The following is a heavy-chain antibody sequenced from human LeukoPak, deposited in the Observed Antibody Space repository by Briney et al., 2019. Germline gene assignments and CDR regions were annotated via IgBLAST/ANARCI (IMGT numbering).Heavy chain of an antibody. Sequence: GGSLRLSCAASGFTFSSYAMSWVRQAPGKGLEWVSAISGSGGSTYYADSVKGRFTISRDNSKNTLYLQMNSLRAEDTAVYYCAKDLAGIAAARVPNWFDPWGQGTLVTVSS. J-gene: IGHJ5*02. D-gene: IGHD6-13*01. CDR3: AKDLAGIAAARVPNWFDP. CDR1: GFTFSSYA. V-gene: IGHV3-23*01. CDR2: ISGSGGST.